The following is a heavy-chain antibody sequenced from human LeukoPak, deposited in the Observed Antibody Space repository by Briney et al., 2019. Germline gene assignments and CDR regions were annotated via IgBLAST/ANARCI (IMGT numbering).Heavy chain of an antibody. V-gene: IGHV1-69*06. CDR1: GGTFSSYA. D-gene: IGHD2-2*01. CDR3: ARGVPRYCRSPGRAAASICGVY. J-gene: IGHJ4*02. CDR2: IIPIFGTA. Sequence: SVKVSCKASGGTFSSYAISWVRQAPGQGLEWMGGIIPIFGTANYAQKFQGRVTITADKSTSTAYMELSSLRFEDTAVYYCARGVPRYCRSPGRAAASICGVYWGQGTLVTVSS.